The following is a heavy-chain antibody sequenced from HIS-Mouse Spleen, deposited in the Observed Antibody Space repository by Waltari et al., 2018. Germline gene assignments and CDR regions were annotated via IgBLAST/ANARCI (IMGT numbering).Heavy chain of an antibody. CDR1: GGSFSGYY. D-gene: IGHD3-16*01. CDR3: ARGGGPLFGY. J-gene: IGHJ4*02. Sequence: QVQLQQWGAGLLKPSETLSLTCAVYGGSFSGYYWSWIRQPPGTGLEWIGEINHSGRTNYKPSLKSRGTISVDTSKNQFSLKLGSVTAADTAVYYCARGGGPLFGYWGQGTLVTVSS. CDR2: INHSGRT. V-gene: IGHV4-34*01.